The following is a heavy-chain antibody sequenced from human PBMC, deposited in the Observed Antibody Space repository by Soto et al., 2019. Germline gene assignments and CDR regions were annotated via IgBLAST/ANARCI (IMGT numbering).Heavy chain of an antibody. D-gene: IGHD3-10*01. Sequence: LLVESGGGLVQPGGSQRLSCEASGFTFNTYAMNWVRQAPGKGLEWVAATSASGTHTYYATSVKGRFTISRDNSKNILYLQMNSLIAEDTAVYSCARDPFGYGSGSHNYFDFWGQGPLVTVSS. CDR1: GFTFNTYA. V-gene: IGHV3-23*04. J-gene: IGHJ4*02. CDR3: ARDPFGYGSGSHNYFDF. CDR2: TSASGTHT.